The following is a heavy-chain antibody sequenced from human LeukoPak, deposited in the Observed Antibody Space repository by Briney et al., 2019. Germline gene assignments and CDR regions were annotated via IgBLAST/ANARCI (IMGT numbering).Heavy chain of an antibody. J-gene: IGHJ4*02. D-gene: IGHD6-13*01. CDR2: ISGSGGST. V-gene: IGHV3-23*01. CDR3: ARGGRIAAAGDY. Sequence: GGSLRLSCAASGFTFSSYAMSWVRQAPGKGVEWVSAISGSGGSTYYADSVKGRFTISRDNSKNTLYLQMNSLRSEDTAVYYCARGGRIAAAGDYWGQGTLVTVPS. CDR1: GFTFSSYA.